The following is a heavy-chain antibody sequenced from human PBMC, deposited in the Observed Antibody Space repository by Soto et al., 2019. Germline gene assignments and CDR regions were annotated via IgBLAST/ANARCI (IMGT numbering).Heavy chain of an antibody. Sequence: PGGSLRLSSSASGFTFSSYDMHWVRQGPGEGLEWVSAIGTAGDTNYAGSVKGRFTISRENAKNSLYLQMNSLRAGDTAIYFCARAIGPTLFDYWGQGTLVTVSS. D-gene: IGHD3-22*01. CDR2: IGTAGDT. V-gene: IGHV3-13*04. J-gene: IGHJ4*02. CDR3: ARAIGPTLFDY. CDR1: GFTFSSYD.